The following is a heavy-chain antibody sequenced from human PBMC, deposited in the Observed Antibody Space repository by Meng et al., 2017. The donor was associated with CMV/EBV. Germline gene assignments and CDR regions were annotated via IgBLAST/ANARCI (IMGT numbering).Heavy chain of an antibody. J-gene: IGHJ4*02. Sequence: QVQLVHAGAELKNPGAAVQVSCKASGYTVTEYYIHWVRQAPGQWLECMGWINPNDDTNYAQNFQGRVTMTRDMSINTVYMELSRLTSDDTAVYYCARSSGWSRFDYWGLGTLVTVSS. CDR1: GYTVTEYY. CDR2: INPNDDT. CDR3: ARSSGWSRFDY. D-gene: IGHD6-19*01. V-gene: IGHV1-2*02.